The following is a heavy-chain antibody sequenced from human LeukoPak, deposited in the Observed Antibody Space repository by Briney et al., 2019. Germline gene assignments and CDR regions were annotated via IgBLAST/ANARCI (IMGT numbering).Heavy chain of an antibody. CDR2: INQSGST. V-gene: IGHV4-34*01. Sequence: SETLSLTCAVYGGSLSGFYWSWIRQSPGKGLEWIREINQSGSTNYNPSLKSRISISVDTSKNQFSLKLSSVTAADTAVYYCARRKQWLVAGYDYWGQGTLVTVSS. D-gene: IGHD6-19*01. CDR1: GGSLSGFY. J-gene: IGHJ4*02. CDR3: ARRKQWLVAGYDY.